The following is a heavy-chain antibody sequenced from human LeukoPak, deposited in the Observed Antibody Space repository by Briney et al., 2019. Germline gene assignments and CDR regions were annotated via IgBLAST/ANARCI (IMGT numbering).Heavy chain of an antibody. V-gene: IGHV1-8*01. CDR1: GYTFTSYD. CDR3: ARGGPDYDFWSGYYVPFDP. Sequence: GASVKVSCKASGYTFTSYDINWVRQATRQGLEWMGWMNPNSGNTGYAQKFQGRVTMTRNTSISTAYMELSSLRSEDTAVYYCARGGPDYDFWSGYYVPFDPWGQGTLVTVSS. CDR2: MNPNSGNT. J-gene: IGHJ5*02. D-gene: IGHD3-3*01.